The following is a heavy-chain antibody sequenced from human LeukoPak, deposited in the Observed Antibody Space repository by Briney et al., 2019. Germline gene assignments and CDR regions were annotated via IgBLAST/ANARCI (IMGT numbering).Heavy chain of an antibody. Sequence: GGSLRLSCVASAFTFSDDYMRWIRQAPGKGLEWVSYISGSGSTVYYADSVKGRFTISRDNAKNSLYLQMNSLRAEGTAVYYCARVGAGNAFDYWGQGTLVTVSS. CDR2: ISGSGSTV. CDR1: AFTFSDDY. CDR3: ARVGAGNAFDY. V-gene: IGHV3-11*01. J-gene: IGHJ4*02. D-gene: IGHD1-26*01.